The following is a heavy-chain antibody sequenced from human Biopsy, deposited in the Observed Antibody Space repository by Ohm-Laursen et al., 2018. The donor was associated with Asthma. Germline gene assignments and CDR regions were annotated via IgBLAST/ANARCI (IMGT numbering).Heavy chain of an antibody. CDR1: GFSFSDYY. CDR3: ARGDSSNWSHYYFDY. Sequence: GSLRLSCAASGFSFSDYYMTWMRQAPGKGLEWVSSISSSGSTTYPAESVKGRFTISRDNAKNSLYLQMNSLRAEDTAVYYCARGDSSNWSHYYFDYWGQGTLVTVSS. J-gene: IGHJ4*02. CDR2: ISSSGSTT. D-gene: IGHD3-22*01. V-gene: IGHV3-11*04.